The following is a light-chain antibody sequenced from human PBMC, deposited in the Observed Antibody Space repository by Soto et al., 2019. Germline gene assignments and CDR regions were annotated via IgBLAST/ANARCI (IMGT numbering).Light chain of an antibody. J-gene: IGKJ2*01. V-gene: IGKV3-20*01. CDR3: QRYGSSSYT. Sequence: EIVLTQSPGTLSLSPGERATLSYRASQSVSSSYLAWYQQKPGQAHRLLIYGASSRATGIPDRFSGSGSGTDFTLTISRLEPEDFAVYYCQRYGSSSYTFGQGTKLEIK. CDR2: GAS. CDR1: QSVSSSY.